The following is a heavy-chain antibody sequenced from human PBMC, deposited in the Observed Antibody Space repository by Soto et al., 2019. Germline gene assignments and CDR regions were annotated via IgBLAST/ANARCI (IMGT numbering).Heavy chain of an antibody. D-gene: IGHD1-7*01. J-gene: IGHJ6*02. V-gene: IGHV3-30*18. Sequence: QVQLVESGGGVVQPGRSLRLSCAASGFTFSNYGMHWVRQAPGKGLEWVAIISYDGSKTYYADSVKGRFTISRDNSKNTLYLQMNSLRAEDTAVYYCAKVANFRDDYYSGMDVWGQGTTVTVSS. CDR2: ISYDGSKT. CDR3: AKVANFRDDYYSGMDV. CDR1: GFTFSNYG.